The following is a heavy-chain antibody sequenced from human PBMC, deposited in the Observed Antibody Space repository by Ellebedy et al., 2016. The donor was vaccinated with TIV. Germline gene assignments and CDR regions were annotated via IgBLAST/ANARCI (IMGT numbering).Heavy chain of an antibody. D-gene: IGHD2-2*01. V-gene: IGHV4-31*03. Sequence: SETLSLXXTVSGGSISSGGYYCSWIRQHPGKGLEWIGYIYHSGSTNYNPSLKSRVTISVDKSKNQFSLKLSSVTAADTAVYYCASDPGYCSSTSCYFDYWGQGTLVTVSS. CDR3: ASDPGYCSSTSCYFDY. CDR1: GGSISSGGYY. CDR2: IYHSGST. J-gene: IGHJ4*02.